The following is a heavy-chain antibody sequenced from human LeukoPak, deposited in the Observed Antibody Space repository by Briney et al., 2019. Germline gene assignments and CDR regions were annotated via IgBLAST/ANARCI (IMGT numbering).Heavy chain of an antibody. J-gene: IGHJ4*02. CDR2: IQSKTDGGTT. CDR1: GFTFSNTW. D-gene: IGHD3-10*01. CDR3: ATLTVRGVINI. V-gene: IGHV3-15*01. Sequence: GVSLRLSCAASGFTFSNTWMNWVRQAPGKGLEWVGRIQSKTDGGTTEYAAPVKGRFTISRDDSKTTLYLQMNSLKTEDTAVYYCATLTVRGVINIWGQGTLVTVSS.